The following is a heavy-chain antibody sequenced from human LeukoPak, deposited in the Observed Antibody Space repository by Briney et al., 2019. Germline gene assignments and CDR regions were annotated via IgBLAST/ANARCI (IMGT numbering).Heavy chain of an antibody. V-gene: IGHV4-38-2*01. CDR3: ARVVYDILTGSNFDY. D-gene: IGHD3-9*01. CDR2: IYHSGST. J-gene: IGHJ4*02. CDR1: GYSISSGYY. Sequence: SETLSLTCAVSGYSISSGYYWGWIRQPPGKGLEWIGSIYHSGSTYYSPSLKSRVTISVDTSKNQFSLKLSSVTAADTAVYYCARVVYDILTGSNFDYWGQGTLVTVSS.